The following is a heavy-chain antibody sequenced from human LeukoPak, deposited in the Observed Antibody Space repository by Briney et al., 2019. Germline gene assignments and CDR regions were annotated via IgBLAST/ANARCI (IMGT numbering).Heavy chain of an antibody. Sequence: GGSLRLSCAASGFTFRNYGMHWVRQAPGKGLEWVAVIWSDGSTKYYAESVQGRFTISRDPSKTRLYLQLNSLRVEDTAVFYCARDTSSSWYYFDHWGQGTLVTVSS. J-gene: IGHJ4*02. V-gene: IGHV3-33*01. CDR2: IWSDGSTK. CDR3: ARDTSSSWYYFDH. CDR1: GFTFRNYG. D-gene: IGHD6-13*01.